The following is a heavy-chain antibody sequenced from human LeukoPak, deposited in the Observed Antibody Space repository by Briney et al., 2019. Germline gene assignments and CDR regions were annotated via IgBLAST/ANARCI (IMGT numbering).Heavy chain of an antibody. CDR1: GFAFSSQA. J-gene: IGHJ4*02. CDR2: INHSGRT. CDR3: AREGFGELSHFDY. D-gene: IGHD3-10*01. V-gene: IGHV4-34*01. Sequence: PGGSLRLSCAASGFAFSSQAMGWIRQPPGRGLEWIGEINHSGRTNYNPSLKSRVTISVDTSKNQFSLKLSSVTAADTAVYYCAREGFGELSHFDYWGQGTLVTVSS.